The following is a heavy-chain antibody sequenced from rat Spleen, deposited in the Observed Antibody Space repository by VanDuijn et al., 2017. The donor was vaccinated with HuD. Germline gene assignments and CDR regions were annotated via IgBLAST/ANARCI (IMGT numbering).Heavy chain of an antibody. CDR2: IIYDGSST. D-gene: IGHD4-3*01. CDR3: AREVSHSGYFDY. Sequence: EVQLVESGGGLVQPGRSLKLSCAASGFTFSDYAMAWVRQAPKKGLEWVATIIYDGSSTYYRDSVKGRFTISRDNAKNTVDMQLSSLRSEDTAMYFCAREVSHSGYFDYWGQGVMVTFSS. CDR1: GFTFSDYA. J-gene: IGHJ2*01. V-gene: IGHV5-17*01.